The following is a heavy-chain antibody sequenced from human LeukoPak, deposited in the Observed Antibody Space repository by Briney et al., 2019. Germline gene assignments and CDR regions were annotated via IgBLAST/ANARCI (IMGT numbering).Heavy chain of an antibody. V-gene: IGHV3-30*02. Sequence: PGGSLRLSCAASGFTFSSYGMYWVRQAPGKGLEWVAFIRYDGSNKYHADSVKGRFTISRDNSKNTLYLQMNTLRAEDTAVYYCAKVAYYYYYYMDVWGKGTTVTVSS. J-gene: IGHJ6*03. CDR1: GFTFSSYG. CDR3: AKVAYYYYYYMDV. CDR2: IRYDGSNK.